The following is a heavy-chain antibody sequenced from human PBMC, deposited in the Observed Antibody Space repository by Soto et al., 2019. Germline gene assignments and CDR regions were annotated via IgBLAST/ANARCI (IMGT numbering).Heavy chain of an antibody. J-gene: IGHJ6*02. D-gene: IGHD3-22*01. Sequence: QVQLVQSGGEVKKPGASVKVSCKASGYTFSSYGINWVRQAPGQGLEWLGWISPYDGNTKYAQILQGRVSMTTDTSTKTAYMEVRSLRSDDTAVYYCARGGYYDSSGSRNYHYYGMNVWGQGTTATVSS. V-gene: IGHV1-18*01. CDR3: ARGGYYDSSGSRNYHYYGMNV. CDR2: ISPYDGNT. CDR1: GYTFSSYG.